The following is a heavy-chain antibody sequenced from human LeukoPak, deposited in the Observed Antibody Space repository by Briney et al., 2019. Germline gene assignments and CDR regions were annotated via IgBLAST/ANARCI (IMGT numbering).Heavy chain of an antibody. CDR2: INPNSGGT. CDR3: ARADRLHGGPYLIGP. D-gene: IGHD2-21*01. Sequence: GASVKVSCKTSGYSFTDYYMHWVRQAPGQGLEWMGWINPNSGGTSSAQKFQGRVTMTRDTSITTVCMEMSWLTSDDTAIYYCARADRLHGGPYLIGPGGQGTLVTVSS. V-gene: IGHV1-2*02. J-gene: IGHJ4*02. CDR1: GYSFTDYY.